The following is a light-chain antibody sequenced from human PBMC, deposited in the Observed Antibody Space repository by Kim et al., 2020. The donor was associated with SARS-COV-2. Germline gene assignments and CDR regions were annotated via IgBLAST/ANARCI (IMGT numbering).Light chain of an antibody. CDR3: AAWDDSLSGYVV. CDR1: SSNIGSNY. V-gene: IGLV1-47*01. J-gene: IGLJ2*01. CDR2: RNN. Sequence: RGTISGSGSSSNIGSNYVYWYQQLPGTAPKLLIYRNNQRPSGVPDRCSGSKSGTSASLAISGLRSEDEADYYCAAWDDSLSGYVVFGGGTQLTVL.